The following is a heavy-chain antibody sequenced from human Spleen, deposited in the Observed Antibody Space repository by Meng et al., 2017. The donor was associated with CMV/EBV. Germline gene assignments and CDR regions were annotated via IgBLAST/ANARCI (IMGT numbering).Heavy chain of an antibody. D-gene: IGHD1/OR15-1a*01. CDR3: ARDLWTMTVTGTDHWYDP. CDR2: IYYSGST. CDR1: GGSISSSDYY. Sequence: SETLSLTYTVSGGSISSSDYYWGWIRQPPGKGLEWIGSIYYSGSTYYNPSLKSRVTISVDTSKNQFSLTLNSVTAADTAVYYCARDLWTMTVTGTDHWYDPWGQGTLVTVSS. V-gene: IGHV4-39*07. J-gene: IGHJ5*02.